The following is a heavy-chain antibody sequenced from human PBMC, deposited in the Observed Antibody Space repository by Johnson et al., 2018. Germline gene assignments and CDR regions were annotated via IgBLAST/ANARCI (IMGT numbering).Heavy chain of an antibody. J-gene: IGHJ6*02. CDR2: IRQDGSDI. Sequence: VRLQESGGGLVQQGGSLRLSCVGSGFTFSSHWMRWVGQAPGKGLEWVASIRQDGSDISHVDSVKGRFTISRDNAKNALYLQMDSQRVEDTAVYYCVRVSSGGMDVWGQGTTVIVSS. CDR3: VRVSSGGMDV. CDR1: GFTFSSHW. D-gene: IGHD6-6*01. V-gene: IGHV3-7*01.